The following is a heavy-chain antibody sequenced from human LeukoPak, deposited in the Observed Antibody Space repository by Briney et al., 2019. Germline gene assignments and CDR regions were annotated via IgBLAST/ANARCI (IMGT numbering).Heavy chain of an antibody. V-gene: IGHV4-59*01. Sequence: PSETLSLTCTVSGGSISSYYWSWIRQPPGKGLEWIGYIYYSGSTNYNPSLKSRVTISVDTSKNQFSLKLSSVTAADTAVYYCARVGSGWYSSWFDPWGQGTLVTVPS. J-gene: IGHJ5*02. CDR3: ARVGSGWYSSWFDP. D-gene: IGHD6-19*01. CDR1: GGSISSYY. CDR2: IYYSGST.